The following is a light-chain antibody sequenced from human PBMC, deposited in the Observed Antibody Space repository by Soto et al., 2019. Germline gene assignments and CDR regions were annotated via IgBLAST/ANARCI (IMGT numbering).Light chain of an antibody. CDR3: QKYGALPPT. Sequence: EIVLTQFPGALSLSPGERVTLSCRASQTVSNTYLAWYQQKSGQAPKFLIYGASNRATGIPDRFSGSGSGTDFTRTISRLEPEDCAVYYCQKYGALPPTFGGGTQVEIK. CDR2: GAS. CDR1: QTVSNTY. J-gene: IGKJ4*01. V-gene: IGKV3-20*01.